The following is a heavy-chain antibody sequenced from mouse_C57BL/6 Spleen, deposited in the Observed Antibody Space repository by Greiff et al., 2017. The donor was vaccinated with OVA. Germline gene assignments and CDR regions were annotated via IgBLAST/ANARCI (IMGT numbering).Heavy chain of an antibody. V-gene: IGHV1-55*01. Sequence: VQLQQSGAELVKPGASVKMSCKASGYTFTSYWITWVKQRPGQGLEWIGDIYPGSGSTNYNEKFKSKATLTVDTSSSTAYMQLSSLTSEDSAVYYCARPGYSNYYFDYWGQGTTLTVSS. CDR3: ARPGYSNYYFDY. J-gene: IGHJ2*01. CDR1: GYTFTSYW. D-gene: IGHD2-5*01. CDR2: IYPGSGST.